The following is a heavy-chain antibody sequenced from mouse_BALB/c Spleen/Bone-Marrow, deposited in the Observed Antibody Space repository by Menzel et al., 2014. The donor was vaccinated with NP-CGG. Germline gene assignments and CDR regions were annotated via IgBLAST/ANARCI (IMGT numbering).Heavy chain of an antibody. V-gene: IGHV1-82*01. CDR3: ARSRGGMDY. D-gene: IGHD1-1*02. Sequence: VQLQQPGPELVKPGASVKISCKASGYAFSSSWMNWVKQRPGQGLEWIGRIYPGDGSTKYNEKFKGKATLTADKSSSTAYMQLSSLTSENSAVYFCARSRGGMDYWGQGTSVTVSS. CDR2: IYPGDGST. J-gene: IGHJ4*01. CDR1: GYAFSSSW.